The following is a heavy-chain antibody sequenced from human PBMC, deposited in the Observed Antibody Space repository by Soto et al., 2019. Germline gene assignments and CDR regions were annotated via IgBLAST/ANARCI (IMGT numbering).Heavy chain of an antibody. Sequence: QVPLVQSGAEVKKPGASVQVSCKASGYTFTGYYMHWVRQAPGQGLEWMGWINPNSGGTKYAKKFQGWVTMTRDTSISTAYMELRRLRSDDTAVYFCARDIGSGPQYYFDYWGQGTLVTVSS. D-gene: IGHD6-19*01. CDR1: GYTFTGYY. J-gene: IGHJ4*02. CDR3: ARDIGSGPQYYFDY. CDR2: INPNSGGT. V-gene: IGHV1-2*04.